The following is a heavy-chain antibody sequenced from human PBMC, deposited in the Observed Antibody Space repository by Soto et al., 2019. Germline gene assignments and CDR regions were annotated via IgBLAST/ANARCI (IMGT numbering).Heavy chain of an antibody. CDR2: IYHSGGT. CDR3: AVKGKAAASDY. Sequence: QVQLQESGPGLVKPSGTLSLTCAVSGGSISSSNWWSWVRQPPGKGLEWIGAIYHSGGTNYNPSRKSRGTISGDKSKNQFALKLSSVTAADTAGYYCAVKGKAAASDYWGQGTLVTVSS. V-gene: IGHV4-4*02. CDR1: GGSISSSNW. D-gene: IGHD6-13*01. J-gene: IGHJ4*02.